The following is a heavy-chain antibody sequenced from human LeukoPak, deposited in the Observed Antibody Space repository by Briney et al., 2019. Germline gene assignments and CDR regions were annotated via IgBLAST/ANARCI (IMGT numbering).Heavy chain of an antibody. D-gene: IGHD5-24*01. V-gene: IGHV3-30*18. CDR1: GFTFSSYG. J-gene: IGHJ4*02. Sequence: PGGSPRLSCAASGFTFSSYGMHWVRQAPGKGLEWVAVISYDGSNKYYADSVKGRFTISRDNSKNTLYLQMNSLRAEDTAVYYCAKLMRMAHDYWGQGTLVTVSS. CDR2: ISYDGSNK. CDR3: AKLMRMAHDY.